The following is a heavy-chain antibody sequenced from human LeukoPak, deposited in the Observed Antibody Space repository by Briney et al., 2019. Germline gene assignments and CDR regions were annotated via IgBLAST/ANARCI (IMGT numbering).Heavy chain of an antibody. D-gene: IGHD2-15*01. V-gene: IGHV4-39*07. CDR1: GGSISSSGYY. CDR2: IYHSGST. CDR3: ARDSAGWY. J-gene: IGHJ4*02. Sequence: SETLSLTCTVSGGSISSSGYYWGWIRQPPGKGLEWIGSIYHSGSTYYNPSLKSRVTISVDTSKNQFSLKLSSVTAADTAVYYCARDSAGWYWGQGTLVTVSS.